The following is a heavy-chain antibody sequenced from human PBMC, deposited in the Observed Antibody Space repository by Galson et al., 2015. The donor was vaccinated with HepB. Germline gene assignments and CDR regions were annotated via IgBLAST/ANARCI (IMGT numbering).Heavy chain of an antibody. CDR2: ISYSSSTI. J-gene: IGHJ4*02. V-gene: IGHV3-48*02. D-gene: IGHD7-27*01. Sequence: SLRLSCAASGFTFSSYSMNWVRQAPGKGLEWVSYISYSSSTIYYADSVKGRFTIFRDNAKNSLYLQMSSLRDEDTAVYYCARDLSLGYWGQGTLVTVSS. CDR1: GFTFSSYS. CDR3: ARDLSLGY.